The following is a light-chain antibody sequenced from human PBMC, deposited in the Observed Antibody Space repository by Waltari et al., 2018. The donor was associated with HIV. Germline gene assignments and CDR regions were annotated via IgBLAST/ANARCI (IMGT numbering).Light chain of an antibody. Sequence: DIQMTQSPSSLSASVGDSVTLTCRASQNILSWYQQKPGKAPLLLLYAASTLQSGVASRFSGSGSGTDFTLTISSLQPGDFASYYCQQTYSLPLTFGGGTKVVIK. V-gene: IGKV1-39*01. J-gene: IGKJ4*01. CDR2: AAS. CDR1: QNI. CDR3: QQTYSLPLT.